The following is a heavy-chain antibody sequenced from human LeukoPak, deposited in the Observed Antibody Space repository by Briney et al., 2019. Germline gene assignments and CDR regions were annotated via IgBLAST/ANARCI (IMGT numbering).Heavy chain of an antibody. CDR1: GFTFSSYA. J-gene: IGHJ4*02. Sequence: GGSLRLSCAASGFTFSSYAMSWVRQAPGKGLEWVSAISGSGGSTYYADSVRGRFTISRDNSKNTLYLQMNSLRAEDTAVYYCAHVAGWAAAGTYYFDYWGQGTLVTVSS. CDR2: ISGSGGST. CDR3: AHVAGWAAAGTYYFDY. D-gene: IGHD6-13*01. V-gene: IGHV3-23*01.